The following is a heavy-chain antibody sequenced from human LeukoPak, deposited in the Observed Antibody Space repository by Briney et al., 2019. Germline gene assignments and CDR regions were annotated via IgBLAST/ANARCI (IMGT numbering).Heavy chain of an antibody. J-gene: IGHJ4*02. Sequence: GGSLRLSCAASGFTFSSYAMHWVRQAPGKGLEWVAVISYDGSNKYYADSAKGRFTISRDNSKNTLYLQMNSLRAEDTAVYYCAREELYYFDYWGQGTLVTVSS. CDR1: GFTFSSYA. V-gene: IGHV3-30-3*01. D-gene: IGHD1-7*01. CDR3: AREELYYFDY. CDR2: ISYDGSNK.